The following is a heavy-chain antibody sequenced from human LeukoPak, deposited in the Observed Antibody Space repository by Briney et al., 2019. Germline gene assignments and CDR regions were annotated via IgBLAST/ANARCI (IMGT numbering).Heavy chain of an antibody. Sequence: GGSLRLSCAASGFTFDDYAMHWVRQAPGKGLEWVSLISGDGGSTYYADSVKGRFTISRDNSKNSLYLQMNSLRTEDTALYYCARGSVDCSGGSCYYHYYYMDVWGKGTTVTVSS. CDR2: ISGDGGST. J-gene: IGHJ6*03. D-gene: IGHD2-15*01. CDR1: GFTFDDYA. V-gene: IGHV3-43*02. CDR3: ARGSVDCSGGSCYYHYYYMDV.